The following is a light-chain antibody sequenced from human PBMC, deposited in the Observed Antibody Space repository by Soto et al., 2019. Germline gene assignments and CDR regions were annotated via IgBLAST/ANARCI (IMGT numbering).Light chain of an antibody. Sequence: EIVLTQSPGTLSLSPGERATLSCRASQSVTSSYLAWYQQQPGQAPRLLIYGASSRVTGIPYRFSVSGSGTDFTLTISRLEPEDFAVYYCQQYGSSPYTFGQGTKLEIK. V-gene: IGKV3-20*01. J-gene: IGKJ2*01. CDR1: QSVTSSY. CDR2: GAS. CDR3: QQYGSSPYT.